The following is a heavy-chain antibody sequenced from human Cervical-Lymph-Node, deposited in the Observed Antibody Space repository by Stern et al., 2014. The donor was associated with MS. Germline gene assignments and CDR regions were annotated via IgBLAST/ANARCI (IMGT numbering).Heavy chain of an antibody. CDR2: IWYDGSNK. J-gene: IGHJ4*02. CDR3: ARGTVTTFDY. D-gene: IGHD4-17*01. CDR1: GFTFSSYG. Sequence: VQLVESGGGVVQPGRSLRLSCAASGFTFSSYGMHWVRQAPGKGLEWVAVIWYDGSNKYYADSVKGRFTISRDNSKNTLYLQMNSLRAEDTAVCYCARGTVTTFDYWGQGTLVTVSS. V-gene: IGHV3-33*01.